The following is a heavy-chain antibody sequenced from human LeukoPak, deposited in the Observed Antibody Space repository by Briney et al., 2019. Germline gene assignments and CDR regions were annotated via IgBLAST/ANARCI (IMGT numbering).Heavy chain of an antibody. V-gene: IGHV3-7*03. Sequence: GGSLRLSCAASGFTFSLYWMNWVRRAPGKGLEWVANIKQDGSEKNYVDSVKGRFTISRDNAKNSLYLQMNNLRVEDTAMYYCAGGAGFIIKDWGQGTLVTVSS. CDR2: IKQDGSEK. D-gene: IGHD6-13*01. CDR3: AGGAGFIIKD. CDR1: GFTFSLYW. J-gene: IGHJ4*02.